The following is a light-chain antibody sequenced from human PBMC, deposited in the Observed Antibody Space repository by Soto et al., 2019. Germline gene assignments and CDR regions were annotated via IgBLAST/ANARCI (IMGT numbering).Light chain of an antibody. CDR2: DAY. CDR1: QSVSSSY. V-gene: IGKV3D-20*02. CDR3: QQRHMWPIT. Sequence: EIVLTQSPGTLSLSPGERATLSCRASQSVSSSYLAWYQQKPGQPPRLLIYDAYNRATGIPPRFSGSGSGTDFTLTISSLEPEDSAVYYCQQRHMWPITFGQGTRLEIK. J-gene: IGKJ5*01.